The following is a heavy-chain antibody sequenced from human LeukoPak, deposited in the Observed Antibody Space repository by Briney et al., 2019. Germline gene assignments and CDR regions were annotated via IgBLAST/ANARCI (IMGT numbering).Heavy chain of an antibody. Sequence: SVKVSCKASGGTFSSYAISWVRQAPGQGLEWMGGIIPIFGTANYAQKFQGRVTITADKSTSTAYMELSSLRSEDTAVYYCASAKWFGELASGYYYMDVWGKGTTVTISS. CDR1: GGTFSSYA. V-gene: IGHV1-69*06. CDR2: IIPIFGTA. J-gene: IGHJ6*03. CDR3: ASAKWFGELASGYYYMDV. D-gene: IGHD3-10*01.